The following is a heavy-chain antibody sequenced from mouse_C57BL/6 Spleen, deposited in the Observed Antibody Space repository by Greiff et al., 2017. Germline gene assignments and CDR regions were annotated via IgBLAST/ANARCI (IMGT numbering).Heavy chain of an antibody. CDR2: LAPSDSYP. CDR3: ASTAQATHFAMDY. D-gene: IGHD3-2*02. Sequence: VQLQQPGAELVKPGASVKLSCKASGYTFTSYWLQWVQQRPGQGLDWIGELAPSDSYPNDNQQFKGKSTLTVDTSSSTAYMQLSSLTSEDSAVYYCASTAQATHFAMDYWGKGTSVTVAS. J-gene: IGHJ4*01. CDR1: GYTFTSYW. V-gene: IGHV1-50*01.